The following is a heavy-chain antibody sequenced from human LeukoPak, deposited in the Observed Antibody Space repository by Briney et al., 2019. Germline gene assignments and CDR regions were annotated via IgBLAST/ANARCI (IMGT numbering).Heavy chain of an antibody. J-gene: IGHJ5*02. CDR3: ATAGGDGSRMGFDP. Sequence: TGGSLRLSCADSGFTFSRYWMHWVRQTPGKGLVWVSCISADGSVTRYADSVKGRFTISRDNTKSTLYLQMHSLRAKDTAVYYCATAGGDGSRMGFDPWGQGTLVTVSS. V-gene: IGHV3-74*01. D-gene: IGHD2-15*01. CDR1: GFTFSRYW. CDR2: ISADGSVT.